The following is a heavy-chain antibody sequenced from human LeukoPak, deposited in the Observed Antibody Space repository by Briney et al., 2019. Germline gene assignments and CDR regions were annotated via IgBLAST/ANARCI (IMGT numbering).Heavy chain of an antibody. J-gene: IGHJ3*02. CDR2: MNPNSGNT. CDR1: GYTLTTYD. D-gene: IGHD2-15*01. Sequence: ASVKVSCKASGYTLTTYDINWVRQAPGQGLEWVGWMNPNSGNTGNAQNFQGRVTMTRTTSINTAYMELSSLRSEDTAVYYCARGRLFCSGGNCWNAFDIWGQGTMVTVSS. V-gene: IGHV1-8*01. CDR3: ARGRLFCSGGNCWNAFDI.